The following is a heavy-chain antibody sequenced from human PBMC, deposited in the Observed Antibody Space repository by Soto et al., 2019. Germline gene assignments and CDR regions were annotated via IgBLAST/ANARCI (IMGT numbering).Heavy chain of an antibody. CDR3: ARDRIAVAGTSAFDI. V-gene: IGHV4-59*01. CDR2: IYYSGST. D-gene: IGHD6-19*01. J-gene: IGHJ3*02. Sequence: QVQLQESGPGLVKPSETLSLTCTVSGGSISSYYWSWIRQPPGKGLEWIGYIYYSGSTNYNPSLKSRVTISVDTSKNQFSLKLSSVTAADTAVYYCARDRIAVAGTSAFDIWGQGTMVTVSS. CDR1: GGSISSYY.